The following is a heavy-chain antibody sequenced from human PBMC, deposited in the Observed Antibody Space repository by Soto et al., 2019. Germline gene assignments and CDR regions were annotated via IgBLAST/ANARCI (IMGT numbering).Heavy chain of an antibody. Sequence: PGGSLRLSCAASGFKFNYAWMNWVRQAPGKGLEWVGRIKSKINGGTTDYAAPVKGRFTISRDDSKNALYLHMNSLKTEDTAVYYCGKVIDYYYYNMDVWGKGTTVTVSS. V-gene: IGHV3-15*01. CDR2: IKSKINGGTT. J-gene: IGHJ6*03. CDR3: GKVIDYYYYNMDV. CDR1: GFKFNYAW.